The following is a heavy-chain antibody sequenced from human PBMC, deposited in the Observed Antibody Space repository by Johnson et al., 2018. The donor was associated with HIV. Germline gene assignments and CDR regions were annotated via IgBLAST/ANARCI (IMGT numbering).Heavy chain of an antibody. CDR1: GFTFSTNW. Sequence: EVQLVESGGGLIHPGGSLRLSCVGSGFTFSTNWMHWVRQAPGKGLVWVSRINSDGSSTSYADSVKGRFTISRDNAKNTLYLQMDSLGAEDTAVYYCARVQLLADDVFNIWGQGTMVIVSS. J-gene: IGHJ3*02. CDR3: ARVQLLADDVFNI. CDR2: INSDGSST. D-gene: IGHD3-10*01. V-gene: IGHV3-74*02.